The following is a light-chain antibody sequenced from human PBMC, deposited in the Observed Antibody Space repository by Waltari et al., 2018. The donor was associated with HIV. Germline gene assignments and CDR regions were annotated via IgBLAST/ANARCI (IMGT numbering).Light chain of an antibody. CDR3: QQSYSSPPGIT. V-gene: IGKV3-20*01. Sequence: EIVLTQSPGTLSLSPGERATLSCRASQSVSTSYLAWYQQIPGQAPRLLIYSTSNRATGIPDRFSGSGSGTDFTLTINRLEPEDFAMYYCQQSYSSPPGITFGQGTRLEIK. CDR1: QSVSTSY. CDR2: STS. J-gene: IGKJ5*01.